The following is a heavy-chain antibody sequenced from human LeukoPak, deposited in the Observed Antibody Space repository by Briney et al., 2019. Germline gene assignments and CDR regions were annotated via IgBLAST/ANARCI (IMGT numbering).Heavy chain of an antibody. J-gene: IGHJ5*02. Sequence: PGRSLRLSCAASGFTFSSYAMHWVRQAPGKGLEWVAVISYDGSNKYYADSVKGRFTISRDNSKNTLYLQMNSLRAEDTAVYYCARVLDYDFWSGYSNWFDPWGQGTLVTVSS. D-gene: IGHD3-3*01. CDR1: GFTFSSYA. CDR3: ARVLDYDFWSGYSNWFDP. V-gene: IGHV3-30-3*01. CDR2: ISYDGSNK.